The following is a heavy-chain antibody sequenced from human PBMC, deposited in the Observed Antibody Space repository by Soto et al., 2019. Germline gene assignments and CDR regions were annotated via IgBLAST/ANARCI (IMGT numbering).Heavy chain of an antibody. V-gene: IGHV3-23*01. CDR1: GFAFSTFA. Sequence: AGGSLRLSCAASGFAFSTFALSWVRQAPGKGLEWISAISRGGDTDYADAVKGRFTISRDNSKNTLYLQMNSLRAGDTAVYYCAGPGYSSQDYWGQGTLVTVSS. CDR2: ISRGGDT. CDR3: AGPGYSSQDY. D-gene: IGHD5-18*01. J-gene: IGHJ4*02.